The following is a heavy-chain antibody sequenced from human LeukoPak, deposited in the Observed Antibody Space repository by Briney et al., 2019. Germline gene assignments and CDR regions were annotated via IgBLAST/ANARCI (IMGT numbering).Heavy chain of an antibody. CDR1: GFTVSSNQ. V-gene: IGHV3-53*01. CDR3: AIRSSDWAFDY. D-gene: IGHD6-19*01. Sequence: PGGSLRLSCAASGFTVSSNQMSWVRQAPGKGLEWVSLITSGGNTYYADSVKGRFTISGDNSKNTLYLQMNSLRAEDTAVYFCAIRSSDWAFDYWGQGTLVTVSS. J-gene: IGHJ4*02. CDR2: ITSGGNT.